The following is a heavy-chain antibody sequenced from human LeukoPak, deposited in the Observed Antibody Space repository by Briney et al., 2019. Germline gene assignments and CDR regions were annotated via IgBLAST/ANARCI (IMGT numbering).Heavy chain of an antibody. J-gene: IGHJ4*02. CDR3: ARATPVDTAMIVFDY. CDR1: GFTFSSYS. Sequence: GGSLRLSCAASGFTFSSYSMNWVRQAPGKGLEWVSYISSSSSTIYYADSVKGRFTISRDNAKNSLYLQMNSLRAEDTAVYYCARATPVDTAMIVFDYWGQGTLVTVSS. D-gene: IGHD5-18*01. V-gene: IGHV3-48*01. CDR2: ISSSSSTI.